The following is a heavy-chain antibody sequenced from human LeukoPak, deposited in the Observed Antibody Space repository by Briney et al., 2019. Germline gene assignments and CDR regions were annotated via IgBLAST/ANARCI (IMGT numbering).Heavy chain of an antibody. CDR2: IYYSGST. J-gene: IGHJ4*02. D-gene: IGHD3-10*01. CDR3: ARHKVGGSYYKVLY. Sequence: SETLSLTCTVSGGSISSSSYYWGWIRQPPGKGLEWIGSIYYSGSTYYNPSLKSRVTISVDTSKNQFSLKLSSVTAADTAVYYCARHKVGGSYYKVLYWGQGTLVTVSS. V-gene: IGHV4-39*01. CDR1: GGSISSSSYY.